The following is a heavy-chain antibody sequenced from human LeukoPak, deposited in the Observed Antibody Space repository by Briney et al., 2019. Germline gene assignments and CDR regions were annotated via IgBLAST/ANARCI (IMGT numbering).Heavy chain of an antibody. D-gene: IGHD3-9*01. CDR1: GYTFTSYD. V-gene: IGHV1-8*01. Sequence: ASVKVSCKASGYTFTSYDINWVRQATGQGPEWMGWMNPNSGNTGYAQKFQGRVTMTRNTSISTAYMELSSLRSEDTAVYYCARVRGETYYDILTGYFSVSNANWFDPWGQGTLVTVSS. CDR3: ARVRGETYYDILTGYFSVSNANWFDP. CDR2: MNPNSGNT. J-gene: IGHJ5*02.